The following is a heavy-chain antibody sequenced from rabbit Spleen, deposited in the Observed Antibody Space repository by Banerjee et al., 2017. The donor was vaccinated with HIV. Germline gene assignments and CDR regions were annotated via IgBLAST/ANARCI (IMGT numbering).Heavy chain of an antibody. CDR2: INAVTGKA. CDR1: GFDFSSYG. D-gene: IGHD4-1*01. CDR3: ARDLPDVIGWNFGW. Sequence: QGQLKETGGGLVQPGGSLKLSCKASGFDFSSYGVTWVRQAPGKGLEWIACINAVTGKAVYASWAKGRFTFSKTSSTTVTLEMTSLTVADTATYFCARDLPDVIGWNFGWWGPGTLVTVS. J-gene: IGHJ6*01. V-gene: IGHV1S45*01.